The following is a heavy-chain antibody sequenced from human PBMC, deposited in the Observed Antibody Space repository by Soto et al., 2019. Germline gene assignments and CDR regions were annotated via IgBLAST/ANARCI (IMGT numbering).Heavy chain of an antibody. V-gene: IGHV4-4*02. D-gene: IGHD1-7*01. CDR2: IYRTGST. Sequence: SETLSLTCAVSCGYFTRNNWWTWFRQPPGQGLEWIGEIYRTGSTNYNPSIKSRVTISLDKSENQFSLKVTSLTAADTAVYYCASRDLGTSVDYWGQGTLVTVSS. CDR1: CGYFTRNNW. J-gene: IGHJ4*02. CDR3: ASRDLGTSVDY.